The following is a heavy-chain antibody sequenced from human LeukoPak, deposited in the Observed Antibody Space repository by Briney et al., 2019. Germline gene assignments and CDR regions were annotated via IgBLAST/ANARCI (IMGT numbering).Heavy chain of an antibody. J-gene: IGHJ6*03. CDR2: IYYSGST. CDR1: GGSISSGDYY. V-gene: IGHV4-30-4*08. Sequence: PSQTLSLTCTVSGGSISSGDYYWSWIRQPPGKGLEWIGYIYYSGSTYYNPSLKSRVTISVDTSKNQFSLKLSSVTAADTAVYYCARDVKTGDFWSGSHYYYMDVWGKGTTVTVSS. CDR3: ARDVKTGDFWSGSHYYYMDV. D-gene: IGHD3-3*01.